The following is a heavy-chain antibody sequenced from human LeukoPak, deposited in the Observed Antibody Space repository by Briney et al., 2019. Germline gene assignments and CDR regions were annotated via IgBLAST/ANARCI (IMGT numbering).Heavy chain of an antibody. Sequence: GGSLRLSCAASGFTFSSYAMSWVRQAPGKGLEWVSAISGSGGSTYYADSVKGRFTISRDNSKHTLYLQMNSLRAEDTAVYYCANRCSGGSCYSFIGYWGQGTLVAVSS. CDR1: GFTFSSYA. V-gene: IGHV3-23*01. J-gene: IGHJ4*02. D-gene: IGHD2-15*01. CDR2: ISGSGGST. CDR3: ANRCSGGSCYSFIGY.